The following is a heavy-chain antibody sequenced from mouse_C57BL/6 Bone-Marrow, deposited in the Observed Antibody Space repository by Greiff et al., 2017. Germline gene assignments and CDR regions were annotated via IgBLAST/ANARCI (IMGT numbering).Heavy chain of an antibody. CDR3: TVFYYGSMWFAY. J-gene: IGHJ3*01. CDR2: IDPENGDT. CDR1: GFNIKDDY. V-gene: IGHV14-4*01. Sequence: VQLQQSGAELVRPGASVKLSCTASGFNIKDDYMHWVKQRPEQGLEWIGWIDPENGDTEYVSKFQGKATITADTSSNTAYLQLSILTSEDTAVYYCTVFYYGSMWFAYWGQGTLVTVSA. D-gene: IGHD1-1*01.